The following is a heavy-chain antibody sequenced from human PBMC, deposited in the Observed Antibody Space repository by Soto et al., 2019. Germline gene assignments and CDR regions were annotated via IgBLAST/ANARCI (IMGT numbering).Heavy chain of an antibody. Sequence: PGGSLRLSCAASGFTFSSYAMCWVRQAPGKGLEWVSAISAIGGSTYYADSVKGRLTISRDNSTNTRYLQMNSLRAEDTAVYYYAANRGNNNYYGMDVWGQGTTVTVSS. CDR1: GFTFSSYA. D-gene: IGHD3-22*01. V-gene: IGHV3-23*01. CDR3: AANRGNNNYYGMDV. CDR2: ISAIGGST. J-gene: IGHJ6*02.